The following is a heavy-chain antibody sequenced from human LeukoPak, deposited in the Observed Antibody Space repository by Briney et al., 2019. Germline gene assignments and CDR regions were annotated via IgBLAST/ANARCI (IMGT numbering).Heavy chain of an antibody. D-gene: IGHD2-15*01. CDR2: VKEDRSEK. CDR3: AREEDLAYFDY. CDR1: GFTFSSYW. V-gene: IGHV3-7*01. J-gene: IGHJ4*02. Sequence: GGSLKLSCAASGFTFSSYWMSRVRQAPGTGLEWVSNVKEDRSEKYYVDSVKGRFTITRDNTKNSLYLQMNSLRAEDTAVYYCAREEDLAYFDYWGQGTLVAVSS.